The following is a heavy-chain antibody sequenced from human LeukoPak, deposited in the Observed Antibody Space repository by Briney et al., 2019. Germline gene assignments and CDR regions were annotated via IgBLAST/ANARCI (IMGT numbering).Heavy chain of an antibody. D-gene: IGHD6-13*01. V-gene: IGHV4-59*01. CDR1: GGSISSYY. Sequence: SETLSLTCTVSGGSISSYYWSWIRQPPGKGLEWIGYIYDSGSTNYNPSLKSQVTISVDTSKNQFSLNLHSVTAADTAVYYCARDGIAAAGDNPLNYYYGMDVWGKGTTVTVSS. CDR3: ARDGIAAAGDNPLNYYYGMDV. CDR2: IYDSGST. J-gene: IGHJ6*04.